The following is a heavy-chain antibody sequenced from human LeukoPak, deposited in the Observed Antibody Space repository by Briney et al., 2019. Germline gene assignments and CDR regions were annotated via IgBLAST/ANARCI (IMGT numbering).Heavy chain of an antibody. CDR1: SGSISTSNYY. Sequence: SETLSLTCTVSSGSISTSNYYWGWVRQPPGKALEWIGNIFYSGSTYYSPSLKSRVTISVDTSKNQFSLKLSSVTAADTAVYYCARCAYQLLHDAFDIWGQGTMVTVSS. CDR3: ARCAYQLLHDAFDI. D-gene: IGHD2-2*01. V-gene: IGHV4-39*01. J-gene: IGHJ3*02. CDR2: IFYSGST.